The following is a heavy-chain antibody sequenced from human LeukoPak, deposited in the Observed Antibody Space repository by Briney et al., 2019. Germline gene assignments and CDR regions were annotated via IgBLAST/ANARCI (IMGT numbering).Heavy chain of an antibody. V-gene: IGHV1-69*13. D-gene: IGHD3-22*01. CDR2: IIPFFGTA. Sequence: GASVKVSCKASGGTFNNYAISWVRQAPGQGLEWMGGIIPFFGTANYAQKFQGRVTLTADESTSTAYMELSSLRSEDAAVYYCARAHSRHYYDSSGYEGDAFDIWGQGTMVTVSS. CDR3: ARAHSRHYYDSSGYEGDAFDI. J-gene: IGHJ3*02. CDR1: GGTFNNYA.